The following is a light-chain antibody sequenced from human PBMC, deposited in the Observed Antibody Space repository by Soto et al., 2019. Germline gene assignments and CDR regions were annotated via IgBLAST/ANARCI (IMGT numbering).Light chain of an antibody. CDR2: DTS. Sequence: IVLTQSQDTLSLSPGERATLSCRASQSVGRRYLAWYQQKPGQAPMLLIYDTSERASDIPDRFSGSGSGIDLTCTISGMGPEDFAVYYCQYQGTFGGGTTVEIK. CDR3: QYQGT. J-gene: IGKJ4*01. V-gene: IGKV3-20*01. CDR1: QSVGRRY.